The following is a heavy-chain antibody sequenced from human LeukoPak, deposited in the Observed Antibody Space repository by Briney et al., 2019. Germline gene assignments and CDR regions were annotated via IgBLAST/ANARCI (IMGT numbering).Heavy chain of an antibody. J-gene: IGHJ4*02. CDR3: ARGIAAAGRRFDY. CDR2: IYDSGST. D-gene: IGHD6-13*01. CDR1: GGSISSYY. V-gene: IGHV4-59*08. Sequence: SETLSLTCTISGGSISSYYWSWIRQPPGKGLEWIGYIYDSGSTNYNPSLESRVTISVDTSKKRFSLKLSSVTAADTAVYYCARGIAAAGRRFDYWGQGTLVTVSS.